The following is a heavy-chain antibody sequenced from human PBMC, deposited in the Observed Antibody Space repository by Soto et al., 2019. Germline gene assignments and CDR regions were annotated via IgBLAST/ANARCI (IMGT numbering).Heavy chain of an antibody. V-gene: IGHV1-18*01. CDR3: ARGMYHDFPVPLYGMDV. J-gene: IGHJ6*02. Sequence: QVQLVQSGGEVKKPGASVKVSCKASGYSFTNYGINWVRQAPGQGIEWMGWISNYNGNSKYAEDVQDRITMTTDPFTYTTYMELRSLRSDETAVYFCARGMYHDFPVPLYGMDVGGQGAPVTVAS. D-gene: IGHD3-3*01. CDR2: ISNYNGNS. CDR1: GYSFTNYG.